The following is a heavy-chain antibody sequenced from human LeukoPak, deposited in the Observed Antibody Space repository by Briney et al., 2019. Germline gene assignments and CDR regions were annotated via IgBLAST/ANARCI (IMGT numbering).Heavy chain of an antibody. CDR1: GYSFTNYD. J-gene: IGHJ4*02. V-gene: IGHV1-18*01. Sequence: GASVKVSCKASGYSFTNYDIHWVRQAPGQRLEWMGWFSPYIGNTYYSQKLQGRVTMTTDTSTTTAYMELRSLRSDDTGVYYCARFTPRLSREKFDYWGQGTLVTVSS. CDR3: ARFTPRLSREKFDY. CDR2: FSPYIGNT. D-gene: IGHD3-3*02.